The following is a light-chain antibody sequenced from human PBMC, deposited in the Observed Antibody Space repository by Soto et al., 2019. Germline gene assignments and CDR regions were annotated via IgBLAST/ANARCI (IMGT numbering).Light chain of an antibody. CDR1: QSVSSSY. Sequence: EIVLTQSPGTLSLSPGERATLSCRASQSVSSSYLAWYQQKPGQAPRPLIYGASSRAIGIPDRFSGSGSGTDFTLTISRLEPEYFVVYYCQQYGSSPWTFGQGTKVEIK. CDR2: GAS. CDR3: QQYGSSPWT. V-gene: IGKV3-20*01. J-gene: IGKJ1*01.